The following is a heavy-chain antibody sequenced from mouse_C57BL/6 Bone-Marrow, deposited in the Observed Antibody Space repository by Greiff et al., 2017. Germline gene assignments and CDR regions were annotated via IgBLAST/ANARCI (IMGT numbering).Heavy chain of an antibody. CDR2: IDPETGGT. J-gene: IGHJ3*01. V-gene: IGHV1-15*01. CDR3: TRSSYSNAWFAY. D-gene: IGHD2-5*01. Sequence: VKLVESGAELVRPGASVTLSCKASGYTFTDYEMHWVKQTPVHGLEWIGAIDPETGGTAYNQKFKGKAILTADKSSSTAYMGLRSLTSADSAVCDSTRSSYSNAWFAYWGQGTLVTVSA. CDR1: GYTFTDYE.